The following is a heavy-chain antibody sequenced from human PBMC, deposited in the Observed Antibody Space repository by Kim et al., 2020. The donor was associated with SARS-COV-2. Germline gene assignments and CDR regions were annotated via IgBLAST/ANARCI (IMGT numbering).Heavy chain of an antibody. V-gene: IGHV3-74*01. CDR2: INSDGSST. CDR1: GFTFSSYW. D-gene: IGHD6-6*01. Sequence: GGSLRRSCAASGFTFSSYWMHWVRQAPGKGLVWVSRINSDGSSTSYADSVKGRFTISRANAKNTLYLQMNSLRAEDTAVYYCARDGGIAARPSDYWGQGTLVTVSS. CDR3: ARDGGIAARPSDY. J-gene: IGHJ4*02.